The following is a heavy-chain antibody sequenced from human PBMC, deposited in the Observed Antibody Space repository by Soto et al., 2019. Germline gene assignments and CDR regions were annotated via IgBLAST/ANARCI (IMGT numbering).Heavy chain of an antibody. CDR1: GGTFSSYA. V-gene: IGHV1-69*06. CDR2: IIPIFGTA. D-gene: IGHD2-15*01. CDR3: ARDTRDIVTGWYYYYGMDV. J-gene: IGHJ6*02. Sequence: SVKVSCKASGGTFSSYAISWVRQAPGQGLEWMGGIIPIFGTANYAQKFQGRVTITADKSTSTAYMELSSLRSEDTAVYYCARDTRDIVTGWYYYYGMDVWGQGTTVTVSS.